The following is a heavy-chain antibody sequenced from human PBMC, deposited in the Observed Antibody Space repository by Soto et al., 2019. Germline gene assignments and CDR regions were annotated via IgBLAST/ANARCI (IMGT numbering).Heavy chain of an antibody. Sequence: ASVKVSCKASGGTFSSYAISWVRQAPGQGLEWMGGIIPIFGTANYAQKFQGRVTITADESTSTAYMELSSLRSEDTAVYYCAGVESGSYTVDAFDIWGQGTMVTVSS. CDR3: AGVESGSYTVDAFDI. CDR2: IIPIFGTA. J-gene: IGHJ3*02. D-gene: IGHD1-26*01. CDR1: GGTFSSYA. V-gene: IGHV1-69*13.